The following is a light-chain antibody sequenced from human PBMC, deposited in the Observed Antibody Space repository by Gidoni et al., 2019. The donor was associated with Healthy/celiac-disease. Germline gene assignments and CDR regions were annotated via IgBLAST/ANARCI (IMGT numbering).Light chain of an antibody. Sequence: SYDLTQPPSVSVSPGQTARITCSGDALPKQYAYWYQQKPGQSPVLVIYKDSERPSGIPERFSGASSGTTVTLTISGVQAEDESDYYCQSADSIWVFGGGTKLTVL. J-gene: IGLJ3*02. CDR2: KDS. V-gene: IGLV3-25*03. CDR3: QSADSIWV. CDR1: ALPKQY.